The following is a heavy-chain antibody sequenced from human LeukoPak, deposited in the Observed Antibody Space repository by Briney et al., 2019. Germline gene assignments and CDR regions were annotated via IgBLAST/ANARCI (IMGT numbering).Heavy chain of an antibody. CDR3: ANIAAARDYYGMDV. D-gene: IGHD6-13*01. J-gene: IGHJ6*02. CDR2: INHSGST. V-gene: IGHV4-34*01. Sequence: SETLSLTCAVYGGSFSGYYWSWIRQPPGEGLEWIGEINHSGSTNYNPSLKSRVTISVDTSKNQFSLKLSSVTAADTAVYYCANIAAARDYYGMDVWGQGTTVTVSS. CDR1: GGSFSGYY.